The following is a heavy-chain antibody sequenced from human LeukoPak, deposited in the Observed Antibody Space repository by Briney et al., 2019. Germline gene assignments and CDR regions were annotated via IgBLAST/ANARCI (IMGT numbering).Heavy chain of an antibody. J-gene: IGHJ4*02. CDR1: GFTFSSFS. D-gene: IGHD4-11*01. Sequence: GGSLRLSCAASGFTFSSFSMNWVRQAPGQGLEWVSYIGSSSSTRNYADSVKGRFTISRDNAKNSLYLQMNSLRDEDTAVYYCARDLISGHYTFDYWGQGTLVTVSS. CDR2: IGSSSSTR. V-gene: IGHV3-48*02. CDR3: ARDLISGHYTFDY.